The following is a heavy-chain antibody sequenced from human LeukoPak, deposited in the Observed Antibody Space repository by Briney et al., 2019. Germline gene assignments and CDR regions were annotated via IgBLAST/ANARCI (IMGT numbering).Heavy chain of an antibody. V-gene: IGHV3-64*02. CDR2: ISSSGGTT. Sequence: GGSLRLSCAASGFTFSNYAMHWVRQVPGKGLEFVSAISSSGGTTYYADSVKGRFTISRDNSKNTLYLQMGSLRAEDMAVYYCARSASYSGHFDYWGQGTLVTVSS. CDR3: ARSASYSGHFDY. CDR1: GFTFSNYA. D-gene: IGHD1-26*01. J-gene: IGHJ4*02.